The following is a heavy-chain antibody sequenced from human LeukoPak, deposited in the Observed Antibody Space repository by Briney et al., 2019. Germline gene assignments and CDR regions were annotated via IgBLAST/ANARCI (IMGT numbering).Heavy chain of an antibody. D-gene: IGHD4-11*01. Sequence: GGSLRLSCAASGFTFSSYSMNWVRQAPGKGLEWVSSISSSSSHIYYVDSVKGRFTISRDNAKNALYLQMNSLRAEDTAIYYCARVMMGATVTTFHYYCMDVWGVGTTVTVSS. V-gene: IGHV3-21*01. CDR1: GFTFSSYS. CDR3: ARVMMGATVTTFHYYCMDV. J-gene: IGHJ6*03. CDR2: ISSSSSHI.